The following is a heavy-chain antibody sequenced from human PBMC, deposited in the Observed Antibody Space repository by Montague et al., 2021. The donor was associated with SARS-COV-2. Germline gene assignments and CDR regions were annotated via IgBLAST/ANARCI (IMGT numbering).Heavy chain of an antibody. D-gene: IGHD3-22*01. CDR1: GASFRSSDHY. CDR3: SRAGGFENSGYVGRLRTYYLDY. J-gene: IGHJ4*02. CDR2: NHYTGRS. V-gene: IGHV4-39*07. Sequence: SETLSLTCTVSGASFRSSDHYWGWIRQPLGNRLEWIGRNHYTGRSYYTLSLPGLLTLSVDASRYQYSLELTYATAVDTAIYYCSRAGGFENSGYVGRLRTYYLDYWGQGLLNTTSA.